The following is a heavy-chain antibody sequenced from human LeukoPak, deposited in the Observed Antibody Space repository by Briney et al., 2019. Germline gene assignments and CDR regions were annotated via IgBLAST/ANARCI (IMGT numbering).Heavy chain of an antibody. CDR2: IIPIFGTA. V-gene: IGHV1-69*05. J-gene: IGHJ3*02. Sequence: SVKVSCKASGGTFSSYAISWVRQAPGQGLEWMGGIIPIFGTANYAQKFQGRVTITTDESTSTAYMELSSLRAEDTAVYDCAMTYYDFWSGYYTLAFDIWGQGTMVTVSS. D-gene: IGHD3-3*01. CDR3: AMTYYDFWSGYYTLAFDI. CDR1: GGTFSSYA.